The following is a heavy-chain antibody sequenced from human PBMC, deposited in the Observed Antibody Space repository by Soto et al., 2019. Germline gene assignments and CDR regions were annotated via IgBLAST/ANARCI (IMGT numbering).Heavy chain of an antibody. J-gene: IGHJ5*02. CDR2: INAYNGNT. V-gene: IGHV1-18*04. CDR3: ARAATMVRGVIPNWFDP. CDR1: GYTFTSYG. D-gene: IGHD3-10*01. Sequence: QVQLVQSGAEVKKPGASVKVSCKASGYTFTSYGISWVRQAPGQGLEWMGWINAYNGNTNYAQKLQGRVTMTTATSPSTAYMELRSLRSDDTALYYCARAATMVRGVIPNWFDPWGQGTLVTVSS.